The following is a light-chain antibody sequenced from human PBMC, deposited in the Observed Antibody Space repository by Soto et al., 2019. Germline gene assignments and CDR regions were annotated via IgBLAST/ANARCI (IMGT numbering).Light chain of an antibody. V-gene: IGKV4-1*01. CDR3: QQYNNLPPDT. CDR2: LAS. CDR1: QSVLYNSNNKNY. J-gene: IGKJ2*01. Sequence: DIVMTQSPDSLAVSLGERATISCKSSQSVLYNSNNKNYLAWYQQKPGQPPKLLIYLASTRESGVPDRFSGSGSGTEFTLTISSLQAEDVAVYYCQQYNNLPPDTFGQGTKLEIK.